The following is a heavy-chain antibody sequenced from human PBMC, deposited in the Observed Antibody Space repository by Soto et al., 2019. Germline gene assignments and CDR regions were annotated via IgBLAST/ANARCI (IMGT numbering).Heavy chain of an antibody. Sequence: QVQLVQSGAEVKKPGASVKVSCKASGYTFTSYGVTWVRQAPGQGLEWMGWISAYNGNTNYAQTLQGRVTMTTDTSTSTAYMELRSLRSDDTAVYYCARDGNKYSGYDSVWFDPWGQGTLVTVSS. J-gene: IGHJ5*02. CDR3: ARDGNKYSGYDSVWFDP. CDR1: GYTFTSYG. V-gene: IGHV1-18*04. D-gene: IGHD5-12*01. CDR2: ISAYNGNT.